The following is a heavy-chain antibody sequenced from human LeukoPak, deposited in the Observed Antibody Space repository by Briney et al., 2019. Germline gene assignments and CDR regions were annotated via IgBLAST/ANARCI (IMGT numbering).Heavy chain of an antibody. CDR3: ANAHSSDWRTLQY. V-gene: IGHV3-30*14. Sequence: GGSLRLSCAASGFTFSSYAMHWVRQAPGKGLEWVAVISYDESNKYYADSVKGRFTISRDSSKNSLYLQMNSLRAEDTAVYYCANAHSSDWRTLQYWGQGTLVTVSS. CDR1: GFTFSSYA. CDR2: ISYDESNK. J-gene: IGHJ4*02. D-gene: IGHD3-22*01.